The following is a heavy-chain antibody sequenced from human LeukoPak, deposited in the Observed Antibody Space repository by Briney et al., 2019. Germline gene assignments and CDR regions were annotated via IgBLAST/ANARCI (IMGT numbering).Heavy chain of an antibody. CDR3: AKDVEGLVPAVPN. CDR2: ISSSGSGSTI. D-gene: IGHD2-2*01. V-gene: IGHV3-11*01. Sequence: GGSLRLSCAASGFTVSDYYMSWIRQAPGKGLQWISYISSSGSGSTIYYADSVKGRFTISRDNAKNSLYLQMNSLGAEDTAVYYCAKDVEGLVPAVPNWGQGTLVTVSS. J-gene: IGHJ4*02. CDR1: GFTVSDYY.